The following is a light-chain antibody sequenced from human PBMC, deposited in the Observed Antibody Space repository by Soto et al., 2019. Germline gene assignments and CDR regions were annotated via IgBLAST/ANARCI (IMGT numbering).Light chain of an antibody. Sequence: DVRVTRSPSTVSVSVGNRVTITCRASQTVKHFLAWYQQKPGKAPNLLIYKASTLESGVPSRFSGSGSGTEFTLTISSLQPDDFATYYCQQYNSYPLTFGGGTKVDIK. CDR2: KAS. J-gene: IGKJ4*01. CDR1: QTVKHF. CDR3: QQYNSYPLT. V-gene: IGKV1-5*03.